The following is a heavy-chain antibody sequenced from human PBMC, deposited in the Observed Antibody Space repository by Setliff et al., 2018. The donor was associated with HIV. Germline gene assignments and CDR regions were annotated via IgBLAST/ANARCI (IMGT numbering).Heavy chain of an antibody. CDR3: AGHRAQRGSGTYYDDWFDP. D-gene: IGHD3-10*01. V-gene: IGHV4-34*01. CDR2: VHYSGRT. J-gene: IGHJ5*02. CDR1: GGSLSGYY. Sequence: SETLSLTCAAYGGSLSGYYWSWIRQTPGKGLEWIGEVHYSGRTAYNPSLQSRVAISVDMYRNQFFLRLTSVTAADTSVYYCAGHRAQRGSGTYYDDWFDPWGQGTLVTVSS.